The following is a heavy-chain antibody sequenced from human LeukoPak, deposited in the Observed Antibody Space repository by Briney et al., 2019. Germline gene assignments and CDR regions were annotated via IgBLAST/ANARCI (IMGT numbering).Heavy chain of an antibody. D-gene: IGHD6-19*01. Sequence: GGSLRLSCAASGFTFDDYGMSWVRQAPGKGLEWVSGINWNGGSTGYADSVKGRFTISRDNAKNSLYLQMNSLRAEDTALYYCARDYRGSGWSYYFDYSRQGTLVTVSS. V-gene: IGHV3-20*04. CDR3: ARDYRGSGWSYYFDY. J-gene: IGHJ4*02. CDR2: INWNGGST. CDR1: GFTFDDYG.